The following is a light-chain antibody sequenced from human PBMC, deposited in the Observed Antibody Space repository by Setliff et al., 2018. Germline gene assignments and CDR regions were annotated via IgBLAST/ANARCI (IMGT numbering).Light chain of an antibody. Sequence: QSVLAQPPSAFGTPGQRVTISCSGSNSNIGSRSVNWYQQLPGTAPKLLIYKNNQRPSGVPDRFSGSKSGTSASLAIGGLQSEDEADYYCAAWDDSLMVVVLGGGTKVTVL. CDR3: AAWDDSLMVVV. J-gene: IGLJ2*01. CDR2: KNN. V-gene: IGLV1-44*01. CDR1: NSNIGSRS.